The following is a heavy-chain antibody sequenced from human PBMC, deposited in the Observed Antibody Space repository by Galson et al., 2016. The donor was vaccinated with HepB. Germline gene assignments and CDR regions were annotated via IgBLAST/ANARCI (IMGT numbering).Heavy chain of an antibody. CDR2: IWSDGSDK. Sequence: SLRLSCAVSGFTFSSYWMHWVRQAPGKGLEWVAVIWSDGSDKYYTDSAKGRFTISRDNSKNTLYLEMNSLRVEDTAVYFCARDGMAAARSGAYDIWGQGTMVTVSS. J-gene: IGHJ3*02. V-gene: IGHV3-33*08. CDR3: ARDGMAAARSGAYDI. D-gene: IGHD6-13*01. CDR1: GFTFSSYW.